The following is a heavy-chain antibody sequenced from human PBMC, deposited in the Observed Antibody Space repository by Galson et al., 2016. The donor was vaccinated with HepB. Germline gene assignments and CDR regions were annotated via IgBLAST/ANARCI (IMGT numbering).Heavy chain of an antibody. CDR3: VKGLGRFSQWVVRVGMGSLNS. D-gene: IGHD3-3*01. J-gene: IGHJ4*02. CDR2: ISSDGNNK. V-gene: IGHV3-30*18. Sequence: SLRLSCAASGFSVSDYGMNWVRQAPAKGLEWVAVISSDGNNKYYADSVKDRFTVSRDDATNTLYPVMNSLRSENTALYYCVKGLGRFSQWVVRVGMGSLNSWGQGTLVTVSS. CDR1: GFSVSDYG.